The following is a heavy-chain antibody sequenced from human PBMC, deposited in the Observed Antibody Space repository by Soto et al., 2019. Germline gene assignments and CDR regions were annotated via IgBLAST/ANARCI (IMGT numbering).Heavy chain of an antibody. V-gene: IGHV6-1*01. J-gene: IGHJ4*02. CDR2: TYYGSTWFN. CDR3: ARGLGAPITTLDY. CDR1: GDSVSNARAG. Sequence: QVQLQQSGPVLLKPSQTLSLTCVISGDSVSNARAGWNWIRQSPSRGLEWLGRTYYGSTWFNDYAQSVQSRIAINPDTSNDQFSLHVKSVTPDDAAVYYCARGLGAPITTLDYWGQGTLATVSS. D-gene: IGHD5-12*01.